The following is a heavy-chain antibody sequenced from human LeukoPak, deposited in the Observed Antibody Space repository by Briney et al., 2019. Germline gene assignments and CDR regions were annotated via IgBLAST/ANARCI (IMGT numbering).Heavy chain of an antibody. V-gene: IGHV4-59*01. Sequence: SETLSLTCTVSGGSISSYYWSWIRQLPGKGLEWIGYIYYSGSTNYNPSLKSRVTISVDTSKNQFSLKLSSVTAADTAVYYCAREAAAGRDRPLYFDYWGQGTLVTVSS. J-gene: IGHJ4*02. CDR3: AREAAAGRDRPLYFDY. CDR2: IYYSGST. D-gene: IGHD6-13*01. CDR1: GGSISSYY.